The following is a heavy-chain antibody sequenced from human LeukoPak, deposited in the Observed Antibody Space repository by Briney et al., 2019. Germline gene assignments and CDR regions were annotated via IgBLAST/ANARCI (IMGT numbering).Heavy chain of an antibody. Sequence: PGGSLRLSCAASGFTVSSNYMSWVRQVPGKGLEWVSVIYSGGSTYYADSVKGRFTISRDNSKNTLYLQMNSLRAEDTAVYYCARDQSSSWTFDYWGQGTLVTVSS. V-gene: IGHV3-66*01. J-gene: IGHJ4*02. CDR1: GFTVSSNY. D-gene: IGHD6-13*01. CDR3: ARDQSSSWTFDY. CDR2: IYSGGST.